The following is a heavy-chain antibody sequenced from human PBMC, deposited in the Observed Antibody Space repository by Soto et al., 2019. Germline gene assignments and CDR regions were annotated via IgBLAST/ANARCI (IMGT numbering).Heavy chain of an antibody. CDR3: GGGRRFSSYFDP. Sequence: SETLSLTCSVSGGTISGYYWTWIRQPAGKGLEWIGRIYSSGNTKYNPSLQSRVTTSLDTSNNQFSLRLTSVTAAATAVHYCGGGRRFSSYFDPWGQGTLVTVSS. D-gene: IGHD3-3*01. CDR2: IYSSGNT. J-gene: IGHJ5*02. CDR1: GGTISGYY. V-gene: IGHV4-4*07.